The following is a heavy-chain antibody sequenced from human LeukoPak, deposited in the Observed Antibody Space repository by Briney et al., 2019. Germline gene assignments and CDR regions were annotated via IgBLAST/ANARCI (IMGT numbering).Heavy chain of an antibody. J-gene: IGHJ3*02. CDR3: ARDYYGSGRKHDAFDI. CDR1: GFTFSSYS. V-gene: IGHV3-48*01. CDR2: ISSSSSTI. Sequence: GGSLRLSCAASGFTFSSYSMNWVRQAPGKGLEWVSYISSSSSTIYYAGSVKGRFTTSRGNAKNSLYLQMNSLRAEDTAVYYCARDYYGSGRKHDAFDIWGQGTMVTVSS. D-gene: IGHD3-10*01.